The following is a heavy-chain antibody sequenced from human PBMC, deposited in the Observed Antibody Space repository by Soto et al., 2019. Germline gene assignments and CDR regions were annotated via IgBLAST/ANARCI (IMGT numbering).Heavy chain of an antibody. CDR2: ISSSSRHI. Sequence: DVQLVESGGGLVKPGGSLTLACAASGFTFSSYSMNWVRHAPWKGLEWGSSISSSSRHIYYADSVKGRFTISRDNAKNSLYLQMNSRRAEDTAMYFCARDPSDLWEPDQYFPHWGQGTLVAVSS. D-gene: IGHD1-26*01. CDR1: GFTFSSYS. J-gene: IGHJ1*01. V-gene: IGHV3-21*01. CDR3: ARDPSDLWEPDQYFPH.